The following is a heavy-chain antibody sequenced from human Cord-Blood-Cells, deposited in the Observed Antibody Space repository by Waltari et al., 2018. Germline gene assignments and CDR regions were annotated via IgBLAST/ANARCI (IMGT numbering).Heavy chain of an antibody. V-gene: IGHV1-69*09. CDR1: GGTFSSYA. J-gene: IGHJ3*02. Sequence: QVQLVQSGAEVKKPGSSVKVSCKASGGTFSSYAISWVRQAPGQGREWMGRIIPNLGIANYAQKFQGRVTSTADKSTSTAYMGLSSLRSEDTAVYYCARPITIFGVVIDAFDIWGQGTMVTVSS. CDR2: IIPNLGIA. D-gene: IGHD3-3*01. CDR3: ARPITIFGVVIDAFDI.